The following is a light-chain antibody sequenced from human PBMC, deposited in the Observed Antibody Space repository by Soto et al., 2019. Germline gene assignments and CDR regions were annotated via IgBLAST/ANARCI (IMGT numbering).Light chain of an antibody. V-gene: IGKV3-11*01. CDR1: QSVSSY. J-gene: IGKJ3*01. Sequence: EIVLTQSPATLSLSPGERATLSCRASQSVSSYLAWYQQKPGQAPRLLIYDASNRATGIPARFSGSGYGTDFPLTISSLEPEDFAVYYCQQRSNWSRITFGPGTKVHIK. CDR3: QQRSNWSRIT. CDR2: DAS.